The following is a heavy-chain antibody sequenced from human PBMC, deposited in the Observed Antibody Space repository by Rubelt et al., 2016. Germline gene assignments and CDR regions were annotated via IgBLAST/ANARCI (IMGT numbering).Heavy chain of an antibody. CDR1: GYTFTSYY. Sequence: QVQLVQSGAEVKKPGASVKVSCKASGYTFTSYYMHWVRQAPGQGLEWMGIINPSGGSTTYAQEFQGRGTMTSDTSTSTVYMDLSSLRCEDTAVYYCARVGFYYDSGSYVDWGQGTLVTVSS. V-gene: IGHV1-46*01. D-gene: IGHD3-10*01. CDR2: INPSGGST. CDR3: ARVGFYYDSGSYVD. J-gene: IGHJ4*02.